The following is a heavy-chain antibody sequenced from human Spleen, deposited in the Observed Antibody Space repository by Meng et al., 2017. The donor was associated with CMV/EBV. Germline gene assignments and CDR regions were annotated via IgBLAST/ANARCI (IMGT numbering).Heavy chain of an antibody. V-gene: IGHV3-48*04. D-gene: IGHD3-9*01. CDR3: ARSAPYTGYPIDS. J-gene: IGHJ4*02. Sequence: GESLKISCAASGFTFSSYSMNWVRQAPGKGLEWVSYISSSSSTIYYADSVKGRFTISRDNAKNSLYLQMNSLRVEDTAVYYCARSAPYTGYPIDSWGLGSLVTSPQ. CDR2: ISSSSSTI. CDR1: GFTFSSYS.